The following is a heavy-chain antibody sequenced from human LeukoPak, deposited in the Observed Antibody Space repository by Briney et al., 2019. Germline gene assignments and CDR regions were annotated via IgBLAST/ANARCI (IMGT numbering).Heavy chain of an antibody. D-gene: IGHD3-22*01. CDR1: GFTFSDYY. Sequence: PGGSLRLSCAAFGFTFSDYYMSWIRQAPGKGLEWVSYISSSGSTIYYADSVKGRFTISRDNAKNSLYLQMNSLRAEDTAVYYCARNLGLYDSSGYYDWGQGTLVTVSS. CDR2: ISSSGSTI. J-gene: IGHJ4*02. CDR3: ARNLGLYDSSGYYD. V-gene: IGHV3-11*01.